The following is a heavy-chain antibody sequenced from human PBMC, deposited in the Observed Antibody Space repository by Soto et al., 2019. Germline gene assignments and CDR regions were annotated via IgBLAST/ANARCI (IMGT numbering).Heavy chain of an antibody. V-gene: IGHV1-18*04. CDR2: ISAYNGNT. D-gene: IGHD3-22*01. CDR1: GYTFTSYG. J-gene: IGHJ4*02. CDR3: ARDNYYDSSGYYYVPFDY. Sequence: ASVKVSCKASGYTFTSYGISWVRQAPGQGLEWMGWISAYNGNTNYAQKLQGRVTMTTDTSTSTAYMELKSLRSDDTAVYYCARDNYYDSSGYYYVPFDYWGQGTLVTVSS.